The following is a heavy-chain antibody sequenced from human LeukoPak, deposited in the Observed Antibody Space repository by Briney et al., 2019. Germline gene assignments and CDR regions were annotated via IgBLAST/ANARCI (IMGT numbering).Heavy chain of an antibody. CDR3: AKDRGDGSNRDGFFDY. D-gene: IGHD5-24*01. Sequence: GGSLRLSCAASGFTFSNYAMSWVRQAPGKGLEWVSGSGGGGSSTYYADSVKGRFTISRDNSKNTLYLQMNSLRADDTAAYYCAKDRGDGSNRDGFFDYWGQGTPVTVSS. CDR1: GFTFSNYA. CDR2: SGGGGSST. V-gene: IGHV3-23*01. J-gene: IGHJ4*02.